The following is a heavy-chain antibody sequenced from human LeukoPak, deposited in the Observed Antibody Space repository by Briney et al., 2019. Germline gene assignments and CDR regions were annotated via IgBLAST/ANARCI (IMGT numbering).Heavy chain of an antibody. J-gene: IGHJ4*02. CDR3: ASAVDYYYDSSGFRY. Sequence: SQTLSLTCIVSGASVSSTEYYWSWVRQPPGKGLEWIGYIFHGRTFYSPSLKSRAAISVDTSKNQFTLRLTSVTAADTAVYLCASAVDYYYDSSGFRYWGQGTLVPVSS. D-gene: IGHD3-22*01. V-gene: IGHV4-30-4*01. CDR1: GASVSSTEYY. CDR2: IFHGRT.